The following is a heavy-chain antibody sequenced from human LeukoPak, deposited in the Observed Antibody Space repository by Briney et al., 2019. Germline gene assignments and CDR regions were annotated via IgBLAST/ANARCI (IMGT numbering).Heavy chain of an antibody. CDR2: IKQDGTET. V-gene: IGHV3-7*04. CDR3: ARVYDVWSGYYRDY. CDR1: GFSISNYW. Sequence: PGGSLRLSCAASGFSISNYWLSWVRQAPGKGLEWVANIKQDGTETYYVGSVKGRFIVSRDNAKSSLYLQMNSLRAEDTAVYYCARVYDVWSGYYRDYWGQGTLVTVSS. D-gene: IGHD3-3*01. J-gene: IGHJ4*02.